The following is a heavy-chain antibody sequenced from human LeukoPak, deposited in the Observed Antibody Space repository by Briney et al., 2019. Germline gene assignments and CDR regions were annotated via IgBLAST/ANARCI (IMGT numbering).Heavy chain of an antibody. CDR2: FDPEDGET. Sequence: ASVKVSCKVSGYTLTELSMHWVRQAPGKGLEWMGGFDPEDGETIYAQKFQGRVTMTEDTSTDTAYMELSSLRSEDTAVYYCAAPSIAENTPTHGFDYWGQGTLVTVSS. V-gene: IGHV1-24*01. CDR3: AAPSIAENTPTHGFDY. J-gene: IGHJ4*02. CDR1: GYTLTELS. D-gene: IGHD6-6*01.